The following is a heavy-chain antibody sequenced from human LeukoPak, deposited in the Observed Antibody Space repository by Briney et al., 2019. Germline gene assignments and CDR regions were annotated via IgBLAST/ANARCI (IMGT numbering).Heavy chain of an antibody. Sequence: PGGSLRLSCAASGFTVSSNYMSWVRQAPGKGLEWVSVIYSGGSTYYADSVKGRFTISRDNAKNSLYLQMNSLRAEDTAVYYCARAPSAEDTFDIWGQGTMVTVSS. V-gene: IGHV3-53*01. D-gene: IGHD1-26*01. CDR2: IYSGGST. CDR3: ARAPSAEDTFDI. J-gene: IGHJ3*02. CDR1: GFTVSSNY.